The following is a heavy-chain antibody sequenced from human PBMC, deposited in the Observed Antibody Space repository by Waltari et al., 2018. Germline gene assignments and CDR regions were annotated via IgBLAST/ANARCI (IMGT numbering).Heavy chain of an antibody. J-gene: IGHJ4*02. Sequence: QVQLQESGPGLVKPSETLSLTCVVSGYSISSGYYWGWIRQPPGKGLERFGSIYHSGSTYYNPSLKSRVTMSIDTSRNQFSLKLTSVTAADTAVYYCARHGTRITMTSSFHYWGQGTLVTVSS. CDR3: ARHGTRITMTSSFHY. CDR1: GYSISSGYY. CDR2: IYHSGST. V-gene: IGHV4-38-2*01. D-gene: IGHD3-3*01.